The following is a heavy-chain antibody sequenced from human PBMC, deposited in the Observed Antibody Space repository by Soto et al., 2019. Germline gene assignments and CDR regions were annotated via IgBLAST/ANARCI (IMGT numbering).Heavy chain of an antibody. J-gene: IGHJ4*02. V-gene: IGHV4-30-4*01. D-gene: IGHD1-26*01. CDR2: IYYSGST. CDR1: GCSISSGDYD. CDR3: ARAVRGSYYDY. Sequence: SETLALTCTVSGCSISSGDYDWSWIRQPPGKGLEWIGYIYYSGSTYYNPSLKSRVTISVDTSKNQFSLKLSSVTAADTAVYYCARAVRGSYYDYWGQGTLVTVS.